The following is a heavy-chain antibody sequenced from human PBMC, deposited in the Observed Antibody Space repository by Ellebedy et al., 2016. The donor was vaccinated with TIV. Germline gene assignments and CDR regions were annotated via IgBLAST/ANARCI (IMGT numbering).Heavy chain of an antibody. Sequence: ASVKVSCKASGYTFTSYYMHWVRQAPGQGLEWMGIINPSGGSTSYAQKFRGRVIMTRDTSASTVYMDLSSLRSEDTAVYYCARDPRKDYNILTGYYNVPYYFDYWGQGTLVTVSS. V-gene: IGHV1-46*01. D-gene: IGHD3-9*01. CDR1: GYTFTSYY. J-gene: IGHJ4*02. CDR2: INPSGGST. CDR3: ARDPRKDYNILTGYYNVPYYFDY.